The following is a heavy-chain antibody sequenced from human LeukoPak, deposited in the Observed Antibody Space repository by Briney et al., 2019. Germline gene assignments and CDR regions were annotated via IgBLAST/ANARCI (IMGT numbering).Heavy chain of an antibody. CDR2: IKSKTDGGTT. D-gene: IGHD6-25*01. V-gene: IGHV3-15*01. CDR1: GFTFSNAW. J-gene: IGHJ4*02. Sequence: GGSLRLSCAASGFTFSNAWMSWVRQAPGKGLEWVGRIKSKTDGGTTDYAAPVKGRFTISRDDSKNTLYLQMNSLKTEDTAVYYCTTRLPHLGWGFGYWGQGTLVTVSS. CDR3: TTRLPHLGWGFGY.